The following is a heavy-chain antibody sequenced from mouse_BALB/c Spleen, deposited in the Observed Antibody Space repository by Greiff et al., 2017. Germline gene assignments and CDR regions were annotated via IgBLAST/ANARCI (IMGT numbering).Heavy chain of an antibody. CDR3: ARAGRPPYYAMDY. V-gene: IGHV1-54*01. Sequence: VQLQQSGAELVRPGTSVKVSCKASGYAFTNYLIEWVKQRPGQGLEWIGVINPGSGGTNYNEKFKGKATLTADKSSSTAYMQLSSLTSDDSAVYFCARAGRPPYYAMDYWGQGTSVTVSS. D-gene: IGHD3-3*01. CDR2: INPGSGGT. J-gene: IGHJ4*01. CDR1: GYAFTNYL.